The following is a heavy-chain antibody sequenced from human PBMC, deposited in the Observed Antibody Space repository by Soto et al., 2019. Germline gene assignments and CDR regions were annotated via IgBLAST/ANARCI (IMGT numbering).Heavy chain of an antibody. CDR3: AKITRPTNGPPYSPGYYFSYGMDF. J-gene: IGHJ6*04. V-gene: IGHV1-69*13. CDR2: IIPIFGTA. Sequence: SVKVSCKASGGTFSSYAISWVRQAPGQGLEWMGGIIPIFGTANYAQKFQGRVTITADESTSTAYMELISLRSEDTAVYYCAKITRPTNGPPYSPGYYFSYGMDFGGKGPTVTVPS. CDR1: GGTFSSYA. D-gene: IGHD5-18*01.